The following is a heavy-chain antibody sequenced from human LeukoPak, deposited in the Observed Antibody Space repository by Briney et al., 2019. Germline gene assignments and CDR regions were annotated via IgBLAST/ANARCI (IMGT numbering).Heavy chain of an antibody. V-gene: IGHV3-48*04. Sequence: GGSLRLSCAASGFTFSSYSMNWVRQAPGKGLEWVSYISSSSSTIYYADSVKGRFTISRDNAKNSLYLQMNSLRAEDTAVYYCARDPYSSGPHYYGMDVWGQGTTVTVSS. CDR3: ARDPYSSGPHYYGMDV. CDR2: ISSSSSTI. CDR1: GFTFSSYS. D-gene: IGHD6-19*01. J-gene: IGHJ6*02.